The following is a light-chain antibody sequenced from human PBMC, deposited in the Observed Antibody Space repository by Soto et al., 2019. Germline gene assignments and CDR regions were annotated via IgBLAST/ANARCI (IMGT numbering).Light chain of an antibody. J-gene: IGKJ1*01. CDR3: QQLNSYPRT. CDR2: AAS. CDR1: QGISSY. Sequence: DIQLTQSPSFLSASVGDRVTITCRASQGISSYLAWYQQKPGKAPKLLIDAASTLQSGVPSRFSGSGSGTEFTLPIRSLQPEDFATYYCQQLNSYPRTFGQGTKVEIK. V-gene: IGKV1-9*01.